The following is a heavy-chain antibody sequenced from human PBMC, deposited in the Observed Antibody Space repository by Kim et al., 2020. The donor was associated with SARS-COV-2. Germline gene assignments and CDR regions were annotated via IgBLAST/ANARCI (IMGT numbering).Heavy chain of an antibody. Sequence: AESVEGRFTISRDNAKNTLYLQMNRLRAEDTAVYYCAKIGRVVAAAEFDYWGQGALVTVSS. D-gene: IGHD2-15*01. V-gene: IGHV3-74*01. CDR3: AKIGRVVAAAEFDY. J-gene: IGHJ4*02.